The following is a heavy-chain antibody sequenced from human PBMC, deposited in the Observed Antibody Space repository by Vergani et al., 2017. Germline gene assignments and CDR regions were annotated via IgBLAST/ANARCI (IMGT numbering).Heavy chain of an antibody. J-gene: IGHJ4*02. CDR2: ISSSSSYI. Sequence: VHLVESGGGVVQPGRSLRLSCVVSGFTSSYYGMHWVRQAPGKGLEWVSSISSSSSYIYYADSVKGRFTISRDNAKNSLYLQMNSLRAEDTAVYYCARDAHYYDSGGDYWGQGTLVTVSS. CDR1: GFTSSYYG. D-gene: IGHD3-22*01. CDR3: ARDAHYYDSGGDY. V-gene: IGHV3-21*01.